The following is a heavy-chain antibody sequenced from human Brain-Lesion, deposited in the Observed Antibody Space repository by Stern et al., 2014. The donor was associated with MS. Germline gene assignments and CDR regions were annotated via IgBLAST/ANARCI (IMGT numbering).Heavy chain of an antibody. CDR1: GYIFTGSY. V-gene: IGHV1-2*02. D-gene: IGHD3-3*01. Sequence: VQLVESGDEVKKPGASVKVSCKTSGYIFTGSYIHWVPQAPGKGIEWMAWTTPTTCGTKYAQKFQGRVTMSRDTSISTAYVELSSLTSDDTAVYYCARDQRGITIFGVVTDYYYLGMDVWGQGTTVTVSS. J-gene: IGHJ6*02. CDR2: TTPTTCGT. CDR3: ARDQRGITIFGVVTDYYYLGMDV.